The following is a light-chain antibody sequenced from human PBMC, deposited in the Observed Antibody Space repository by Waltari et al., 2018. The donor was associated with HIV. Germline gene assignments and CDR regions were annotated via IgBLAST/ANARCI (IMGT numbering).Light chain of an antibody. CDR1: KLGDKY. Sequence: SYELTQPPSVSVSPGQTASITCSGDKLGDKYSSWYQQKPGQSPVLVMYQDNKRPSGIPERFSGSNSGNTATLTISGTQAMDEADYYCQAWDNSTVVFGGGTKVAVL. V-gene: IGLV3-1*01. CDR3: QAWDNSTVV. CDR2: QDN. J-gene: IGLJ3*02.